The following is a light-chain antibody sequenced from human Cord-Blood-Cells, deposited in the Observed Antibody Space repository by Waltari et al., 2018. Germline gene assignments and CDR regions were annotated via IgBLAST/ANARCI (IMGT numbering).Light chain of an antibody. CDR2: AAS. V-gene: IGKV1-8*01. J-gene: IGKJ3*01. CDR1: QGISSY. CDR3: QQYYSYPFT. Sequence: ATRITQSPSSLSASTGDTLTITSRASQGISSYLAWYQQQPGKAPKLLIYAASTLQSGVPSRFSGSGSGTDFTLTISCLQSEDFATYYCQQYYSYPFTFGPGTKVDIK.